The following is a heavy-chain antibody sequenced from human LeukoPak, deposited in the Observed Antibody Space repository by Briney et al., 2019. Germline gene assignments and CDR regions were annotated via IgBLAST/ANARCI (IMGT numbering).Heavy chain of an antibody. Sequence: GGSLRLSCAASGFTFSSYAMSWVRQAPGKGLEWVSAISGSGGSTYYADSVKGRFTISRDNSKNTLYLQMNSLRAEDTAVYYCAKDLYYDSNSANWFDPWGQGTLVTVSS. CDR2: ISGSGGST. CDR1: GFTFSSYA. V-gene: IGHV3-23*01. CDR3: AKDLYYDSNSANWFDP. D-gene: IGHD3-22*01. J-gene: IGHJ5*02.